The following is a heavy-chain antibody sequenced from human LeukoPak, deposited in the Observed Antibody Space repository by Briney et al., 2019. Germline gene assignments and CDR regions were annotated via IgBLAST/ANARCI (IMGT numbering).Heavy chain of an antibody. CDR3: ARAPESSSWYYFDY. D-gene: IGHD6-13*01. J-gene: IGHJ4*02. CDR1: GFTFSNYA. CDR2: ISSNGGRT. V-gene: IGHV3-64*01. Sequence: GGSLRLSCAASGFTFSNYALHWVRQAPGKGLEYVSAISSNGGRTYYSNSVKGRFTISRDNSKNTLYLQMGSLRDEDMAVYYCARAPESSSWYYFDYWGQGTLVTVSS.